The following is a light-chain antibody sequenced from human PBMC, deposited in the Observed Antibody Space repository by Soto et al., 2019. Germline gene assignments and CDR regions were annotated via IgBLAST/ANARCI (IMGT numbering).Light chain of an antibody. CDR2: AAS. CDR3: QQSFSTPQFT. Sequence: DIQMTQSPSSLSASVGDRVTITCRASQNIFSYLNWYQQKPGKAPKLLIYAASSLQSGVPSRFSGSGSGTDFTLTISSLQPEDFAVYYCQQSFSTPQFTFGPGTKVDIK. CDR1: QNIFSY. V-gene: IGKV1-39*01. J-gene: IGKJ3*01.